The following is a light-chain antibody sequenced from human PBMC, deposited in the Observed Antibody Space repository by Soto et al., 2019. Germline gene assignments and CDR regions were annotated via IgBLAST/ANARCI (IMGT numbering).Light chain of an antibody. CDR3: RLNSGRHHLA. CDR1: SSDVGAYNY. CDR2: EVT. Sequence: QSALTQPPSASGSPGQSGTISCTGSSSDVGAYNYVSWYQQHPGKAPKLMIYEVTKRPSGVPDRFSGSNSGNTDSLTVSGLQGEDDAYYYCRLNSGRHHLAFGGGAKGTVL. J-gene: IGLJ3*02. V-gene: IGLV2-8*01.